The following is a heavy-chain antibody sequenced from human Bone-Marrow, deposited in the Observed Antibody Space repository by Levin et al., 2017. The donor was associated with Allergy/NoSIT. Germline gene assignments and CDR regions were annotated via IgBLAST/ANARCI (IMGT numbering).Heavy chain of an antibody. J-gene: IGHJ4*02. V-gene: IGHV3-13*04. CDR3: ARVALPRYCTSTSCSDSGYYFDY. CDR1: GFTFSNYD. CDR2: IGSAADS. Sequence: GESLKISCAASGFTFSNYDMHWVRQATGRGLEWVSAIGSAADSYYSGSVKGRFTVSRDNAKNSFYLQMNSLRAGDTAVYYCARVALPRYCTSTSCSDSGYYFDYWGQGTLVTVSS. D-gene: IGHD2-2*01.